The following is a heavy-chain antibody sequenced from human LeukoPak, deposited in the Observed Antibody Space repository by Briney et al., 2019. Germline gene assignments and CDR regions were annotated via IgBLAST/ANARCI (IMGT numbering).Heavy chain of an antibody. CDR3: AHSYDTGGNYYIRFDN. D-gene: IGHD3-22*01. J-gene: IGHJ4*02. Sequence: SGPTLVHPTQTLTLTCTFSGFSLTTSAVGVGWIRQPPGKALEWLALIYCYDHKPYSPALRSRLTVTKDNSKNQVLLTMTNMDPVDTATYYCAHSYDTGGNYYIRFDNWGQETRVTVSS. CDR2: IYCYDHK. V-gene: IGHV2-5*01. CDR1: GFSLTTSAVG.